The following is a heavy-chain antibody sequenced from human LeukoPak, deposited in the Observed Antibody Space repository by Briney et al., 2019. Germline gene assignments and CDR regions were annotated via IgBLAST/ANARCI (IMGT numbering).Heavy chain of an antibody. Sequence: GGSLRLSCAASGFTFSDYYMSWIRQAPGKGLEWVSYISSGSSYTNYADSVKGRFTISRDNAKNSLYLQMNTLRPEDSAVYYCARDSNMWYALDYWGQGTLVTVSS. J-gene: IGHJ4*02. CDR2: ISSGSSYT. CDR1: GFTFSDYY. CDR3: ARDSNMWYALDY. V-gene: IGHV3-11*06. D-gene: IGHD2-15*01.